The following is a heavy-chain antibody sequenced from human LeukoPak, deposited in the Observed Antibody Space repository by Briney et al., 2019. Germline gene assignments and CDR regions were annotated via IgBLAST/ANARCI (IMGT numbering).Heavy chain of an antibody. D-gene: IGHD1-26*01. Sequence: GGSLRLSCAASGITFSDQAMSWARQAPGKGLEWVSTISATGLTTHFADSVRGRFTISRDNSKNTVYLQMNTLSADDTAMYYCALRVGGSYFPPYFNYWGQGTLVTVSS. CDR1: GITFSDQA. J-gene: IGHJ4*02. CDR2: ISATGLTT. CDR3: ALRVGGSYFPPYFNY. V-gene: IGHV3-23*01.